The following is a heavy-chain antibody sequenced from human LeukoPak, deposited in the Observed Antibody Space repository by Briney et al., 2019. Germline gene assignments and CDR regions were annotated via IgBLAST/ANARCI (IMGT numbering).Heavy chain of an antibody. V-gene: IGHV3-33*01. J-gene: IGHJ6*02. D-gene: IGHD2-2*01. CDR3: ARGSVEDIVVVPAARPYYYYGMDV. CDR1: GFTFSSYG. CDR2: IWYDGSNK. Sequence: GGSLRLPCAASGFTFSSYGMHWVRQAPGKGLEWVAVIWYDGSNKYYADSVKGRFTISRDNSKNTLYLQMNSLRAEDTAVYYCARGSVEDIVVVPAARPYYYYGMDVWGQGTTVTVSS.